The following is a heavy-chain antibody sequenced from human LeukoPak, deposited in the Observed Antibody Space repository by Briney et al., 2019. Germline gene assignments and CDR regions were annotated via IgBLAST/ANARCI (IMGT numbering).Heavy chain of an antibody. Sequence: SGGSLRLSCAASGFPFSSYWMSWVRQAPGKGLEWVANIKQDGSEKYYVVSVKGRFTISRDNAKNSLYLQMNSLRVEDTAVYYCARAGSTVTHWGQGTLVTVSS. J-gene: IGHJ4*02. V-gene: IGHV3-7*05. CDR1: GFPFSSYW. D-gene: IGHD3-10*01. CDR2: IKQDGSEK. CDR3: ARAGSTVTH.